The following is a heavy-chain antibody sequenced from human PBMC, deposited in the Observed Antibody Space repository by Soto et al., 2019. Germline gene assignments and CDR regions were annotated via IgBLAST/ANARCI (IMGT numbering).Heavy chain of an antibody. Sequence: GASVKVPCKASGGTFSSYAISWVRQAPGQGLEWMGGIIPIFGTANYAQKFQGRVTITADESTSTAYMELSSLRSEDTAVYYCARGIAAAGTGFDYWGQGTLVTVSS. CDR3: ARGIAAAGTGFDY. J-gene: IGHJ4*02. V-gene: IGHV1-69*13. D-gene: IGHD6-13*01. CDR1: GGTFSSYA. CDR2: IIPIFGTA.